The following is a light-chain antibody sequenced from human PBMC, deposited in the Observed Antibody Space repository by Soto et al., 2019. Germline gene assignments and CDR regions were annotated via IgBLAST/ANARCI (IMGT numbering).Light chain of an antibody. J-gene: IGKJ2*01. CDR1: QSVSSN. Sequence: EIVMTQSPATLSVSPGERAPLSCRASQSVSSNVAWYQQIPGQTPRLLIYGASTRATGIPVRFSGSGSGTEFTLTISSLQSEDFAVYYCHQYDDGPYTFGQGTKVDIK. V-gene: IGKV3-15*01. CDR3: HQYDDGPYT. CDR2: GAS.